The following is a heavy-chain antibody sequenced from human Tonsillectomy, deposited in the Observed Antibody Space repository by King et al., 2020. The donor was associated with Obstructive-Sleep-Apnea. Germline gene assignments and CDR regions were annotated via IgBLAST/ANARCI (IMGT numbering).Heavy chain of an antibody. J-gene: IGHJ6*02. Sequence: VQLVESGGGVVQPGRSLRLSCAASGFTFSSHDMHWVRQAPGKGLEWVAVISYDGGNKYYADSVKGRFTISRDNSKNTLYLQMNSLRAEDTAVYYCAKTSYSSGWYSGMDVWGQGTTATVSS. V-gene: IGHV3-30*18. CDR1: GFTFSSHD. D-gene: IGHD6-19*01. CDR2: ISYDGGNK. CDR3: AKTSYSSGWYSGMDV.